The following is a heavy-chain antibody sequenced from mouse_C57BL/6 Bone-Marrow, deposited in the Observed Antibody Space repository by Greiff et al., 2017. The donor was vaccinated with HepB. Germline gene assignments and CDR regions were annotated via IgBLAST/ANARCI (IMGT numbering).Heavy chain of an antibody. CDR1: GYTFTSYT. J-gene: IGHJ2*01. Sequence: VKLQESGAELARPGASVKMSCKASGYTFTSYTMHWVKQSPGQGLEWIGYINPSSGYTKYNQKFKDKATLTADKSSSTAYMQLSSLTSEDSAVYYCARWAYGNPVDCWGQVTTLTVSS. V-gene: IGHV1-4*01. D-gene: IGHD2-1*01. CDR2: INPSSGYT. CDR3: ARWAYGNPVDC.